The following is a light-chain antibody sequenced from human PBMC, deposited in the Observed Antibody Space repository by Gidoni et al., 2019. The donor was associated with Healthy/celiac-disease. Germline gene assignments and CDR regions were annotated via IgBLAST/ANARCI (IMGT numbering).Light chain of an antibody. J-gene: IGLJ2*01. V-gene: IGLV1-44*01. CDR2: TNN. CDR1: SSNIGSNP. CDR3: AAWDDSLNGVV. Sequence: QSVLTQPPSASGTPGQRVTISCSGSSSNIGSNPVNWYQQLPGPAPKLLIYTNNQRPSGVPDLCSGSKSCTSASLAISGRQSEDEADYYCAAWDDSLNGVVFGGGTKLTVL.